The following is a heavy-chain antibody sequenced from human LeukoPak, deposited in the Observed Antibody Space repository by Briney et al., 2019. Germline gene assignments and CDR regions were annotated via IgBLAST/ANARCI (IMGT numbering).Heavy chain of an antibody. CDR1: GFTFSSYA. J-gene: IGHJ3*02. D-gene: IGHD1-14*01. Sequence: GRSLRLSCAASGFTFSSYAMHWVRQAPGKGLEWVAVISYDGSNKYYADSVKGRFTISRDNSKNTLYLQMNSLRAEDTAVYYCANPFGEAAPHRTQATYAFDIWGQGTMVTVSS. CDR3: ANPFGEAAPHRTQATYAFDI. CDR2: ISYDGSNK. V-gene: IGHV3-30*04.